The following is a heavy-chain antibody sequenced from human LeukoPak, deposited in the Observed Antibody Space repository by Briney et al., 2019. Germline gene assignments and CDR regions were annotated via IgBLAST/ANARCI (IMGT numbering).Heavy chain of an antibody. CDR3: AKEYCGGDCPKDY. D-gene: IGHD2-21*01. V-gene: IGHV3-23*01. CDR1: GFTFSSYG. J-gene: IGHJ4*02. CDR2: ISGSGGST. Sequence: PGGSLRLSCAASGFTFSSYGMHWVRQAPGKGLEWVSAISGSGGSTYYADSVKGRFTISRDKSKNTLYLQMNSLRAEDTAVYYCAKEYCGGDCPKDYWGQGTLVTVSS.